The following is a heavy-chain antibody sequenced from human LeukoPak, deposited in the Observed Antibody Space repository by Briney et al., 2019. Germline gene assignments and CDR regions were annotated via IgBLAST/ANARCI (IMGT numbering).Heavy chain of an antibody. CDR1: GGSISSSSYY. V-gene: IGHV4-39*01. Sequence: SETLSLTCTVSGGSISSSSYYWGWIRQPPGQGLEWIGSIYYSGSTYYNPSLKSRVTISVDTSKNQFSLKLSSVTAADTAVYYCATIYYDSSDWGQGTLVTVSS. CDR2: IYYSGST. J-gene: IGHJ4*02. D-gene: IGHD3-22*01. CDR3: ATIYYDSSD.